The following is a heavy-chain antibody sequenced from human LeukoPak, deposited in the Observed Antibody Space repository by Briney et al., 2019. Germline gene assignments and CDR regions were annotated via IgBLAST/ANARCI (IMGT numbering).Heavy chain of an antibody. Sequence: GGSLRLSCAASGFTFSSYGMHWVRQAPGKGLEWVAVISYDGSNKYYADSVKGRFTISRDNSKNTLYLQMNSLRAEDTAVYYCARGRRDFDYWGQGTLVTVSS. CDR2: ISYDGSNK. J-gene: IGHJ4*02. CDR1: GFTFSSYG. V-gene: IGHV3-30*03. CDR3: ARGRRDFDY.